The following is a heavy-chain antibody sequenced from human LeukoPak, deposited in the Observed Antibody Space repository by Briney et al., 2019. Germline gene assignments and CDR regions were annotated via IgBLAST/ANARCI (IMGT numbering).Heavy chain of an antibody. J-gene: IGHJ2*01. Sequence: GASVKVSCKASGYTFTSYGISWVRQAPGQGLERMGWISAYNGNTNYAQKLQGRVTMTTDTSTSTAYMELRSLRSDDTAVYYCARVRHDSSGYAWYFDLWGRGTLVTVSS. CDR2: ISAYNGNT. V-gene: IGHV1-18*01. CDR3: ARVRHDSSGYAWYFDL. CDR1: GYTFTSYG. D-gene: IGHD3-22*01.